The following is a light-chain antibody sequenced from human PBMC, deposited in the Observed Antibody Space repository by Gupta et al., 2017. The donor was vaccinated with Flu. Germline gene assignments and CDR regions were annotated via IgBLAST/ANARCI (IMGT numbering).Light chain of an antibody. CDR2: DDS. J-gene: IGLJ3*02. CDR1: ALANKY. V-gene: IGLV3-10*01. CDR3: SSTDSSGNRWV. Sequence: GQTATITCYGEALANKYAYWYQQKSGPAPVLVIYDDSKRPSGIPERFSGSSSGTMATLPIXGXQVEDEXDYYCSSTDSSGNRWVFGGGPKLTVL.